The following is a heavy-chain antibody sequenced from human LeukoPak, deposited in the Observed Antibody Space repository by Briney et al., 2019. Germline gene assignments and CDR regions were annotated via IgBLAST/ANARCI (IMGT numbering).Heavy chain of an antibody. CDR1: GGSFSGYY. CDR3: ARVPEDMADAATSYFDY. J-gene: IGHJ4*02. D-gene: IGHD2-15*01. Sequence: SETLSLTCAVYGGSFSGYYWSWIRQPPGKGLEWIGEINHSGSTNYNPSLKSRLTISVDTSKNKFSLNLSSVTAADTAVYYCARVPEDMADAATSYFDYWGQGTLVTVSS. CDR2: INHSGST. V-gene: IGHV4-34*01.